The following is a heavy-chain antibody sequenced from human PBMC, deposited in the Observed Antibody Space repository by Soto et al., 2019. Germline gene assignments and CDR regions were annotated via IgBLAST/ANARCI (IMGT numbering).Heavy chain of an antibody. CDR3: AREDIVGATRDWFDP. CDR2: INPSGGST. D-gene: IGHD1-26*01. J-gene: IGHJ5*02. V-gene: IGHV1-46*01. Sequence: QVQLVQSGAEVKKPGASVKVSCKASGYTFTSYYMHWVRQAPGQGLEWMGIINPSGGSTSYAQKFQGRVRMTSDTSTSTVDMEVSSMRSEDTAVYYCAREDIVGATRDWFDPWGQGTLVTVSS. CDR1: GYTFTSYY.